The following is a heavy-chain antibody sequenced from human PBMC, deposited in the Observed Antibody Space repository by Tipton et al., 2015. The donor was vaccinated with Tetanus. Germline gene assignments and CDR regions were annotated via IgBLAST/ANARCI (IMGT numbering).Heavy chain of an antibody. V-gene: IGHV4-31*03. CDR3: ARDGGGYFDY. J-gene: IGHJ4*02. CDR1: GGSISSGGYY. Sequence: TLSLTCTVSGGSISSGGYYWSWIRQHPGKGLEWIGYIYYSGSTYCNPSLKSRVTISVDTSKNQFSLKLSSVTAADTAVYYCARDGGGYFDYWGQGTLVTVSS. CDR2: IYYSGST. D-gene: IGHD3-16*01.